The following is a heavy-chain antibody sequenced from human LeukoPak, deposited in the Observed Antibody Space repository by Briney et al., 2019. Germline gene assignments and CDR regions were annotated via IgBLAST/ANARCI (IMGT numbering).Heavy chain of an antibody. CDR1: GGSISSYY. CDR2: IYYSGST. CDR3: ARHRRDGYISNAFDI. V-gene: IGHV4-59*08. D-gene: IGHD5-24*01. Sequence: SETLSLTCTVSGGSISSYYWNWIRQPPGKGLEWIGYIYYSGSTNYNSSLKSRVIISVDTSKNQFSLKLSSVTAADTAVYYCARHRRDGYISNAFDIWGQGTMVTVSS. J-gene: IGHJ3*02.